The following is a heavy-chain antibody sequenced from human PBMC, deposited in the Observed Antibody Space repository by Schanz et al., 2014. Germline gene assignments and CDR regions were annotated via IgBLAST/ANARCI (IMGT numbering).Heavy chain of an antibody. D-gene: IGHD3-22*01. J-gene: IGHJ4*02. V-gene: IGHV3-21*04. CDR1: GFTFSSYK. CDR3: AKDPSHGDYDYYFDY. CDR2: ISSSGSYI. Sequence: VQLLESGGGLVQPGGSLRLSCAASGFTFSSYKMNWVRQAPGKGLEWVSSISSSGSYIHYADSVKGRFTISRDNSKNTLYLQMNSLRAEDTAVYYCAKDPSHGDYDYYFDYWGQGTLVTVSS.